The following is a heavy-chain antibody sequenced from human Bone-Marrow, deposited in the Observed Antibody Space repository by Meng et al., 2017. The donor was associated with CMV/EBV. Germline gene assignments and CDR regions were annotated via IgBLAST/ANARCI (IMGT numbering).Heavy chain of an antibody. CDR2: ISAYNGNT. J-gene: IGHJ4*02. CDR3: AGDPVPYLYLTGANFDY. Sequence: ASVKVSCKASGYTFTSYGISWVRQAPGQGLEWMGWISAYNGNTNSAQKLQGRVTMTTDTSTSTAYMELRSLRSDDTAVYYCAGDPVPYLYLTGANFDYWGQGTLVTVSS. V-gene: IGHV1-18*01. CDR1: GYTFTSYG. D-gene: IGHD3-9*01.